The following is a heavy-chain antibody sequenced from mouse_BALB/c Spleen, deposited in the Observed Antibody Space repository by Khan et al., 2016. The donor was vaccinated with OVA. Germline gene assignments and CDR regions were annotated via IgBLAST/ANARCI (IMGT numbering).Heavy chain of an antibody. CDR3: ARLGNS. Sequence: EVELVESGGDLVKPGGSLKLSCAASGFTFSSYGMSWVRQTPDKRLEWVATTTSGGSCTYYPDSVKGRFTISRDNAKNTLYLQLTSLKSEDTAMYYCARLGNSWGQGTLVTVSA. V-gene: IGHV5-6*01. CDR1: GFTFSSYG. D-gene: IGHD2-1*01. CDR2: TTSGGSCT. J-gene: IGHJ3*01.